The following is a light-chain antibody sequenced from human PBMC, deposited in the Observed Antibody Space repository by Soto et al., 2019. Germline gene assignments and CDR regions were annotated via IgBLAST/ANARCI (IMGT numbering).Light chain of an antibody. Sequence: SALTQPASVSGSPGQSITIACTGTSSDVGDNNYVSWYQQHPGKAPKLMIYEVSNRPSGVSHRFSGSKSGNTASLTISGLQAEDEADYYCKSYTSSNSYVFGTGTKVNVL. CDR3: KSYTSSNSYV. CDR1: SSDVGDNNY. CDR2: EVS. J-gene: IGLJ1*01. V-gene: IGLV2-14*01.